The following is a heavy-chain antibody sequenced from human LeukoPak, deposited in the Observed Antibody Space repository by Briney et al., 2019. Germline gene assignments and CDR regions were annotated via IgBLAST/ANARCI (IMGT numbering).Heavy chain of an antibody. CDR2: IYWDDDK. Sequence: SGPTEVIPTHTFTLTCTLSGYPVSTSGLAGGWIRQPPGQSLQWLALIYWDDDKPDSASLKSRLTITKDNSKNQVVHTKTNMDPGDTSTDYCAHKNMIRGIGGDACHMGGQGTMVTV. CDR1: GYPVSTSGLA. V-gene: IGHV2-5*02. J-gene: IGHJ3*02. D-gene: IGHD3-10*01. CDR3: AHKNMIRGIGGDACHM.